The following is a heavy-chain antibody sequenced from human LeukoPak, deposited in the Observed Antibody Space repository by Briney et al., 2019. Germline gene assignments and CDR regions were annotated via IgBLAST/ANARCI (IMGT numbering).Heavy chain of an antibody. CDR2: IKQDGSEK. V-gene: IGHV3-7*01. CDR3: ARGPYDYVWGSYRLEYFQH. J-gene: IGHJ1*01. D-gene: IGHD3-16*02. CDR1: GFTFSSYW. Sequence: PGGPLRLSCAASGFTFSSYWMSWVRQAPGKGLEWVANIKQDGSEKYYVDSVKGRFTISRDNAKNSLYLQMNSLRAEDTAVYYCARGPYDYVWGSYRLEYFQHWGQGTLVTVSS.